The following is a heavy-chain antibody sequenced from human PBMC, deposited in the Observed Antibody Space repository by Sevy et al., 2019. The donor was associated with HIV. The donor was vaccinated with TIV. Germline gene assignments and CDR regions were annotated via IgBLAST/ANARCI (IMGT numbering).Heavy chain of an antibody. J-gene: IGHJ3*02. CDR2: IYAGGST. CDR1: GLSVSRNY. CDR3: ASQLGIGAFDI. D-gene: IGHD7-27*01. V-gene: IGHV3-53*01. Sequence: GGSLRLSCAASGLSVSRNYLSWVRQAPGKGLEWVSVIYAGGSTYYADSVKGRFTDSRDKAKNTLYYQMTSLRAEDTAVYYCASQLGIGAFDIWGQGTMVTVSS.